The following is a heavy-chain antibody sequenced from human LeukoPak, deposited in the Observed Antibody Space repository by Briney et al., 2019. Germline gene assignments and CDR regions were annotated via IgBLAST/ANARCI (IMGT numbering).Heavy chain of an antibody. Sequence: AASVKVSCKASGYTFTSYGLSWVRQAPGQGLEWMGWISAYNGNTNYAQKLQGRVTMTRDTSTSTVYMELSSLRSEDTAVYYCAREMQGSAYDAFDIWGQGTMVTVSS. CDR2: ISAYNGNT. CDR3: AREMQGSAYDAFDI. CDR1: GYTFTSYG. V-gene: IGHV1-18*01. J-gene: IGHJ3*02. D-gene: IGHD3-10*01.